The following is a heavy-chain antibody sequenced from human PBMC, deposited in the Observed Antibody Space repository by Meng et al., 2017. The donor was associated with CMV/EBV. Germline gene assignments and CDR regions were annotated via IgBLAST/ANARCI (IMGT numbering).Heavy chain of an antibody. V-gene: IGHV3-66*02. CDR3: ARAEGEYQLQPYYYGMDV. CDR1: GFTVSSHY. D-gene: IGHD2-2*01. J-gene: IGHJ6*02. CDR2: IYSGGST. Sequence: GESLKISCAASGFTVSSHYMSWVRQAPGKGLEWVSVIYSGGSTYYADSVKGRFTISRDNSKNTLHLQMNSLRAEDTAVYYCARAEGEYQLQPYYYGMDVWGQGTTVTVSS.